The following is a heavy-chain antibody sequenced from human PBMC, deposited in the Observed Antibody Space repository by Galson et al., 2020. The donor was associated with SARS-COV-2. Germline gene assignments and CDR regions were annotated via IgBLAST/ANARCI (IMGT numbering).Heavy chain of an antibody. CDR1: GFTFSNYN. J-gene: IGHJ6*02. CDR3: AREQRPGDSGMDV. CDR2: IRSSGQYI. Sequence: GGSLRLSCAVSGFTFSNYNMNCVRQAPGEWLEWDSSIRSSGQYIYHAHSVKGRFTISRDNGKNSLYLQINSLRAEGTAVYFCAREQRPGDSGMDVWGQGTKVTVSS. D-gene: IGHD3-10*01. V-gene: IGHV3-21*01.